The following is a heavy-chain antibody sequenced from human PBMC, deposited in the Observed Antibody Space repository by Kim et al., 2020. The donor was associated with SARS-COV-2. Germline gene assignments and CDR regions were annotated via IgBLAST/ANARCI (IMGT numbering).Heavy chain of an antibody. V-gene: IGHV5-51*01. CDR3: ARQLRGSGYGDY. Sequence: TNSPSFQGQVTISVDKSINTAYLQWSSLKASDTAMYYCARQLRGSGYGDYWGQGTLVTVS. J-gene: IGHJ4*02. D-gene: IGHD5-12*01.